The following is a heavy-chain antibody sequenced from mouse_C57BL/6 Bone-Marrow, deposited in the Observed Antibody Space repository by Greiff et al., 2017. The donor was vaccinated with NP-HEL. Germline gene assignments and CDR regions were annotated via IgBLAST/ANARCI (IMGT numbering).Heavy chain of an antibody. J-gene: IGHJ2*01. CDR1: GFTFSDFY. CDR2: SRNKANDYTT. Sequence: EVMLVESGGGLVQSGRSLRLSCATSGFTFSDFYMEWVRQAPGKGLEWIAASRNKANDYTTEYSASVKGRFIVSRDTSQSILYLQMNALRAEDTAIYYCARGYYYGSSPYYFDYWGQGTTLTVSS. D-gene: IGHD1-1*01. CDR3: ARGYYYGSSPYYFDY. V-gene: IGHV7-1*01.